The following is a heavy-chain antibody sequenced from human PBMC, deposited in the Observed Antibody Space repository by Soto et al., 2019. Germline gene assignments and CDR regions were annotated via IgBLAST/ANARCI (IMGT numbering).Heavy chain of an antibody. Sequence: VQLVQSGAEVKTPGASVKVSCTTYGYSFSYYGINWVRQAPGQGLEWMGWINTYNGNRNFAQKFEDRVTMTTATSTSTVYMELRGLKPDDTAIYYCARDRLRGYDNSGFYCWGQGTLVSVSS. CDR3: ARDRLRGYDNSGFYC. J-gene: IGHJ4*02. V-gene: IGHV1-18*01. CDR2: INTYNGNR. D-gene: IGHD3-22*01. CDR1: GYSFSYYG.